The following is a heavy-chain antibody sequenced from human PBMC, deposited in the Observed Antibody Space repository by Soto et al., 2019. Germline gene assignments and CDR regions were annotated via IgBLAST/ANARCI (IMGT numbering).Heavy chain of an antibody. J-gene: IGHJ4*02. Sequence: GGSLRLSCAASGFTFSSYGMHWVRQAPGKGLEWVAVIWYDGSNKYYADSVKGRFTISRDNSKNTLYLQMNSLRAEDTAVYYCAREPRGFWLPNFDYWGQGTLVTVSS. CDR3: AREPRGFWLPNFDY. D-gene: IGHD5-18*01. CDR1: GFTFSSYG. V-gene: IGHV3-33*01. CDR2: IWYDGSNK.